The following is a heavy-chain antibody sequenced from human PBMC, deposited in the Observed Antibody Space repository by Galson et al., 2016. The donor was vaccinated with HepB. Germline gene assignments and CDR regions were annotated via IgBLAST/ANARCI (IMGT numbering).Heavy chain of an antibody. V-gene: IGHV3-33*01. J-gene: IGHJ4*02. Sequence: SLRLSCAASEFTFSNYGMHWVRQAPGKGLEWVAVIWYDETNKYYTDSVKGRFTISRDNSKNRLYLQMNSLRAEDTALYYCARGGDIVATLDYWGQGTLVTVSS. CDR1: EFTFSNYG. CDR3: ARGGDIVATLDY. CDR2: IWYDETNK. D-gene: IGHD5-12*01.